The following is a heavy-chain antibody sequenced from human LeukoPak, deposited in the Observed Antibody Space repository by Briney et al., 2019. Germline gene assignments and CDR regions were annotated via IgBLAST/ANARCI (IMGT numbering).Heavy chain of an antibody. CDR2: INWNSDSI. CDR3: AKAGSIRFDY. CDR1: GFTFDDYA. V-gene: IGHV3-9*01. Sequence: PGRSLRLSCAVSGFTFDDYAMHWVRQVPGKGLEWVSGINWNSDSIGYADSVKGRFTTSRDNAKNSLYLQMNSLRAEDTAVYYCAKAGSIRFDYWGQGTLVTVSS. J-gene: IGHJ4*02. D-gene: IGHD1-26*01.